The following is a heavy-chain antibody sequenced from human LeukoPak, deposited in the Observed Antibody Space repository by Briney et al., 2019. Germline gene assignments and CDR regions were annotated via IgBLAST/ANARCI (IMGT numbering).Heavy chain of an antibody. CDR2: ISGYNGNT. J-gene: IGHJ6*03. V-gene: IGHV1-18*01. D-gene: IGHD1-7*01. CDR1: GYTFPNYG. CDR3: ARALGSGTNYYYYYMDV. Sequence: ASVKLSCKASGYTFPNYGVSWVRQAPGQGVEWRGWISGYNGNTNFAKKVMGRVTMTTDTSTSTAYMELRSLRSDDTAVYYCARALGSGTNYYYYYMDVWGKGTTVTVSS.